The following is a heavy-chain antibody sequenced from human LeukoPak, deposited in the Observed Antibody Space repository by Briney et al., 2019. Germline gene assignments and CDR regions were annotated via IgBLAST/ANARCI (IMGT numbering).Heavy chain of an antibody. CDR3: ARQDGYNYYY. CDR2: ISYDGSNK. CDR1: GFTFSSYA. J-gene: IGHJ4*02. Sequence: PGRSLRLSCAASGFTFSSYAMHWVRQAPGKGPEWVAVISYDGSNKYYADSVKGRFTISRDNSKNTLYLQMNSLRAEDTAVYYCARQDGYNYYYWGQGTLVTVSS. D-gene: IGHD5-24*01. V-gene: IGHV3-30-3*01.